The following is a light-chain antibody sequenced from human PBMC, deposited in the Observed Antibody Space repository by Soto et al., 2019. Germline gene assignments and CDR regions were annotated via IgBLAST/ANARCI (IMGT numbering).Light chain of an antibody. V-gene: IGKV1-5*01. CDR3: QQYKSART. Sequence: IDPTRSPSTLSAPVADTITINCRASQSVSGYLAWYQQKPGRAPKLLIYDGSETESGVLSRFSGSGSGTDFTLTISDLQPDDFATYYCQQYKSARTFGQGTKVDIK. J-gene: IGKJ1*01. CDR2: DGS. CDR1: QSVSGY.